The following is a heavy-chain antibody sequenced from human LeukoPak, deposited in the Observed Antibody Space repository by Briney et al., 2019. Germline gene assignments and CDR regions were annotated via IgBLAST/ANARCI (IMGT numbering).Heavy chain of an antibody. CDR2: IYSGGST. J-gene: IGHJ6*03. CDR1: GFTVSSNY. Sequence: GGSLRLSCAASGFTVSSNYMSWVRQAPGKGLEWVSVIYSGGSTCYADSVKGRFTISRDNSKNTVDLQMNSLRAEDTAVYYCARDARDSGYERSYYYYYYMDVWGKGTTVTVSS. CDR3: ARDARDSGYERSYYYYYYMDV. D-gene: IGHD5-12*01. V-gene: IGHV3-66*01.